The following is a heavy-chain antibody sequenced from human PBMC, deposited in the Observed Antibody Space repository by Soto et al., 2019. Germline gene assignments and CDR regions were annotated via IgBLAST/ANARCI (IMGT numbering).Heavy chain of an antibody. Sequence: QVQLVESGGGVVQPGRSLRLSCAASGFTFSSYGMHWVRQAPGKGLEWVAVIWYDGSNKYYADSVKGRFTISRDNSKNTLYLQMNSLRAEDTAVYYCARDRFGGRDGYNFHWGDWYFDLWGRGTLVTVSS. D-gene: IGHD5-12*01. J-gene: IGHJ2*01. V-gene: IGHV3-33*01. CDR3: ARDRFGGRDGYNFHWGDWYFDL. CDR2: IWYDGSNK. CDR1: GFTFSSYG.